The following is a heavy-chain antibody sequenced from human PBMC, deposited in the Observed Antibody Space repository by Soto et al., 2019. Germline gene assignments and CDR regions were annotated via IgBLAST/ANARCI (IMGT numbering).Heavy chain of an antibody. CDR1: GYNFISHS. CDR2: ISAYNGNT. D-gene: IGHD2-21*01. J-gene: IGHJ6*02. Sequence: QIQLVQSGGEVKKPGASVKVSCKSSGYNFISHSITWVRQAPGQGLEWMGRISAYNGNTNHAQKFQGRLTMTTDTSTRTDYMELRSLRSDDTAYYYCARRAVCGGAPCCRHMDVWSHSTTVTASS. V-gene: IGHV1-18*01. CDR3: ARRAVCGGAPCCRHMDV.